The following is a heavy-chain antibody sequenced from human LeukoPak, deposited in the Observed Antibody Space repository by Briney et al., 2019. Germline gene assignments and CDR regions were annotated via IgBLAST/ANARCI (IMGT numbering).Heavy chain of an antibody. CDR3: ARVGVAATPYFDY. D-gene: IGHD2-15*01. Sequence: PGGSLRLSCGASGFTFSSYWMDWVRQAPGKGLEWVSSISSSSSYIYYADSVKGRFTISRDNAKNSLYLQMNSLRAEDTAVYYCARVGVAATPYFDYWGQGTLVTVSS. J-gene: IGHJ4*02. CDR1: GFTFSSYW. CDR2: ISSSSSYI. V-gene: IGHV3-21*01.